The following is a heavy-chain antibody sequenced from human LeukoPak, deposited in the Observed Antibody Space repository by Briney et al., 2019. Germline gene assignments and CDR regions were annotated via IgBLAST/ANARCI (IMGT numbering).Heavy chain of an antibody. CDR1: GYTFTDYL. Sequence: ASVKVSCKASGYTFTDYLITWVRQAPGQGLEWMGWISGYNGNTNYAQKFQGRVSMTTDTSTSTAYMELRSLRSDDTAVYYCARDPRPTYYYDSSGYLDYWGQGTLVTVSS. CDR2: ISGYNGNT. V-gene: IGHV1-18*01. J-gene: IGHJ4*02. D-gene: IGHD3-22*01. CDR3: ARDPRPTYYYDSSGYLDY.